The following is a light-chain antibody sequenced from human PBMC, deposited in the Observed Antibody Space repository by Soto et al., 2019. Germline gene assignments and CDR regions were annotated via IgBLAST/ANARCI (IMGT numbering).Light chain of an antibody. J-gene: IGKJ1*01. CDR3: HQYGISPPRT. V-gene: IGKV3-20*01. Sequence: EIVLTQSPGILSLSPGERATLSCRASQSVSSNYLAWYQQKPGQAPRLLIYGASSRATGIPDRFSGIGSGTDFTLTIGRLEPEDFAVYYCHQYGISPPRTFGQGTKVDIK. CDR1: QSVSSNY. CDR2: GAS.